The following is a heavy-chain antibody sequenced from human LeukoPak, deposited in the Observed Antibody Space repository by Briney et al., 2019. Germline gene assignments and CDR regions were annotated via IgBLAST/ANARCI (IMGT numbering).Heavy chain of an antibody. V-gene: IGHV3-7*04. CDR2: INHDGSEK. CDR3: VGGIGWLPDY. Sequence: GGSLRLSCAASGDIFSNYWMNWVRQAPGRGLEWVASINHDGSEKNYVDSVKGRIAISRDNGKNSVYLQMSSLRAEDAAVYYCVGGIGWLPDYWGQGTLVTVSS. D-gene: IGHD5-12*01. CDR1: GDIFSNYW. J-gene: IGHJ4*02.